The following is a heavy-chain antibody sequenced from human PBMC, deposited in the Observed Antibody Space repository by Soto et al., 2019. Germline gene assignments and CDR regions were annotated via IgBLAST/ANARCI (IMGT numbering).Heavy chain of an antibody. CDR2: TYYRSKWYN. Sequence: PSQTLSLTCVISGDSASSNSAAWNWIRQSTSRGLEWLGRTYYRSKWYNDYAVSVKSRITINPDTSKNQFSLQLNSVTPEDTAVYYCARVLSGEKTYYDLWRRYHNCFDLWGQGTLGTVST. D-gene: IGHD3-3*01. V-gene: IGHV6-1*01. CDR1: GDSASSNSAA. J-gene: IGHJ5*02. CDR3: ARVLSGEKTYYDLWRRYHNCFDL.